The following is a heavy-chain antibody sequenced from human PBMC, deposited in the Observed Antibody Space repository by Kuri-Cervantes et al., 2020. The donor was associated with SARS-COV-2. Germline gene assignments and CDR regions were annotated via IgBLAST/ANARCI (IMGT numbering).Heavy chain of an antibody. CDR1: GFTFSSYS. Sequence: GGSLRLSCAASGFTFSSYSMNWVRQVSGKGLEWVGRIRSKANSYATAYAASVKGRFTISRDDSKNTAYLQMNSLKTEDTAVYYCTSIKGTGSVSWGQGTLVTVSS. J-gene: IGHJ5*02. CDR2: IRSKANSYAT. D-gene: IGHD3-10*01. V-gene: IGHV3-73*01. CDR3: TSIKGTGSVS.